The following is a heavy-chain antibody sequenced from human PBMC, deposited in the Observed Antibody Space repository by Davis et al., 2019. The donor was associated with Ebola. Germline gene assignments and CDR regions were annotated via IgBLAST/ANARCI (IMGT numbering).Heavy chain of an antibody. J-gene: IGHJ4*02. Sequence: ASVKVSCKASGYTFTGYYMHWVRQAPGQGLEWMGWMNPYSGHTGYVEKFKARVTMTRDSSTTTAYMELISLRLDDTAVYYCSRGYSPKCRTGDCVNDYWGQGTLVTVSS. CDR2: MNPYSGHT. CDR3: SRGYSPKCRTGDCVNDY. V-gene: IGHV1-2*02. CDR1: GYTFTGYY. D-gene: IGHD2-21*01.